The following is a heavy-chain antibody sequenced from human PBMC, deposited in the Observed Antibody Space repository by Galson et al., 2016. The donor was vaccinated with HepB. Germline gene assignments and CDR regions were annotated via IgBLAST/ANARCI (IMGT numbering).Heavy chain of an antibody. CDR1: GFTFSNAW. D-gene: IGHD3-3*01. J-gene: IGHJ6*02. Sequence: SLRLSCAASGFTFSNAWMTWVRQAPGKGLEWVGHIKSKTDGGKTEHAAPVKGRFTISRDDSKNTLYPEMNSLKIEDTAVYYCIPTVSFWSGPYGIQVWGQGTTVTVSS. CDR2: IKSKTDGGKT. CDR3: IPTVSFWSGPYGIQV. V-gene: IGHV3-15*01.